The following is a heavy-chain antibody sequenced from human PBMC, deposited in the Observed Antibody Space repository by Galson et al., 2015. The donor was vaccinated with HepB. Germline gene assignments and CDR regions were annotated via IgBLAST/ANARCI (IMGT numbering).Heavy chain of an antibody. CDR1: GGSIGSYY. J-gene: IGHJ4*02. V-gene: IGHV4-59*01. CDR2: IYYSGST. Sequence: TLSLTCTVSGGSIGSYYWSWIRQPPGKGLEWIGYIYYSGSTNYNPSLKSRVTISVDTSKNQFSLKLSSVTAADTAVYYCASSALFAFDYWGQGTLVTVSS. CDR3: ASSALFAFDY. D-gene: IGHD2-21*01.